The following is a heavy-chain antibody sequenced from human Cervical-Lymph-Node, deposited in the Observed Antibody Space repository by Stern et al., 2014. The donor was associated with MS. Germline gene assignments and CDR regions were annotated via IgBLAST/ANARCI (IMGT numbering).Heavy chain of an antibody. CDR3: AKDGAFADSHSALDI. Sequence: QVQLVEYGGGVVQPGRSLRLSCAASGFNFSSYGIHWVRQAPGKGLEWVAVISYDGSNKYYADSVKGRFTISRDNSKNTLYLQMNSLRREDTAVYYCAKDGAFADSHSALDIWGQGTMATVSS. D-gene: IGHD2-21*02. CDR2: ISYDGSNK. V-gene: IGHV3-30*18. J-gene: IGHJ3*02. CDR1: GFNFSSYG.